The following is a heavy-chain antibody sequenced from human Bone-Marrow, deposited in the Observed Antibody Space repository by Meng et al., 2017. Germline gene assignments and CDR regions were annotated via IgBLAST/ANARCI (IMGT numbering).Heavy chain of an antibody. D-gene: IGHD2/OR15-2a*01. Sequence: GESLKISCVASGFAFRNHPMAWVRQAPGKGLEWVSTLSGTGDATHYADSVKGRFTISRDSAQNTLYLQMNSLTAEDTAVYYCATFRSLDYWGQGTLVTVSS. CDR2: LSGTGDAT. J-gene: IGHJ4*02. CDR1: GFAFRNHP. V-gene: IGHV3-23*01. CDR3: ATFRSLDY.